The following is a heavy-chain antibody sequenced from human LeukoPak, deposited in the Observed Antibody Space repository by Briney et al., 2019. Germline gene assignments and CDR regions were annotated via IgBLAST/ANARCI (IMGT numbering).Heavy chain of an antibody. CDR1: GDSTSSGRYF. V-gene: IGHV4-61*02. CDR2: VYRSGST. D-gene: IGHD6-19*01. J-gene: IGHJ4*02. Sequence: PSETLSLTCTVSGDSTSSGRYFWSWIRQPAGKGLEWIGRVYRSGSTNYNPSLKSRVTISVDTSKNQFSLKLSSATAADTAVYYCARGIYSSGWSWDYYFDYWGQGTLVTVSS. CDR3: ARGIYSSGWSWDYYFDY.